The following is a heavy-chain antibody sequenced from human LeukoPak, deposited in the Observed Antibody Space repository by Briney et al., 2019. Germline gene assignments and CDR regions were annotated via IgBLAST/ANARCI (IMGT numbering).Heavy chain of an antibody. J-gene: IGHJ4*02. V-gene: IGHV3-21*01. D-gene: IGHD3-10*01. CDR1: GFTFSSYS. CDR3: AKQEYFYASGTPPDY. CDR2: ISGSSSYI. Sequence: GGSLRLSCAASGFTFSSYSMNWVRQAPGKGLEWVSSISGSSSYIYYADSVKGRFTISRHNAKNSLYLQMNSLRAEDTAVYYCAKQEYFYASGTPPDYWGQGTLVTVSS.